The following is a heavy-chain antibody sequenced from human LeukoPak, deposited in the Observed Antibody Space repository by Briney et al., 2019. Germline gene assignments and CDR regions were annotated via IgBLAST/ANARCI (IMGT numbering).Heavy chain of an antibody. V-gene: IGHV4-38-2*01. CDR2: IYHSGRT. CDR3: ARSDMVSYYFDY. J-gene: IGHJ4*02. D-gene: IGHD3-10*01. CDR1: GYSISSGYY. Sequence: SETLSLTCAVSGYSISSGYYWGWIRQPPGKGLEWIGSIYHSGRTLYNPSLKSRVTIPVDTSKNQFSLKLSSVTAADTAVYYWARSDMVSYYFDYWGQGSLVTVSS.